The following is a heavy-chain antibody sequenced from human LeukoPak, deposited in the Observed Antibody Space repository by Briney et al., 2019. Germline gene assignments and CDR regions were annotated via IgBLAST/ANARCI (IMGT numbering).Heavy chain of an antibody. Sequence: GGSLRLSCAASGFTFSDYYMSWIRQAPGKGLEWVSYISSSGSTICYADSVKGRFTISRDNAKNSLYLQMNSLRAEDTAVYYCARDAYYYDSSGYYEIFDYWGQGTLVTVSS. CDR2: ISSSGSTI. V-gene: IGHV3-11*01. CDR1: GFTFSDYY. CDR3: ARDAYYYDSSGYYEIFDY. D-gene: IGHD3-22*01. J-gene: IGHJ4*02.